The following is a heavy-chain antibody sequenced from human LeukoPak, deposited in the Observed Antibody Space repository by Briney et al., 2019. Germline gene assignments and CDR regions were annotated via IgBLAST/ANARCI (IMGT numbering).Heavy chain of an antibody. CDR3: ARGLAAAVLDY. CDR2: IYYNGST. CDR1: GGSISSGGYY. V-gene: IGHV4-31*03. Sequence: SSQTLSLTCTVSGGSISSGGYYWSWIRQHPGKGLEWIGYIYYNGSTYYNPSLKSRVTISVDTSKNQFSLKLSSVTAADTAVYYCARGLAAAVLDYWGQGTLVTVSS. D-gene: IGHD6-13*01. J-gene: IGHJ4*02.